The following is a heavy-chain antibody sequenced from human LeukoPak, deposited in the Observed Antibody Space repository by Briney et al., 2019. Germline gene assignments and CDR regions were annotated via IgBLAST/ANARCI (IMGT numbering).Heavy chain of an antibody. CDR2: INPNSGAK. V-gene: IGHV1-2*06. CDR1: GYSFTGPAYY. Sequence: ASVKVSCKASGYSFTGPAYYLHWVRQAPGQGLEWTGRINPNSGAKNYAEKFQGRVTMTRDTSISTAYMELSRLRFDDTAIYYCARVTVPGSIWYVGWFDPWGQGTLVTVSS. J-gene: IGHJ5*02. D-gene: IGHD6-13*01. CDR3: ARVTVPGSIWYVGWFDP.